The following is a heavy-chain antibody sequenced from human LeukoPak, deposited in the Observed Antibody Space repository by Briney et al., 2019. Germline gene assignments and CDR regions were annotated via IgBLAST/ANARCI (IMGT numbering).Heavy chain of an antibody. J-gene: IGHJ4*02. V-gene: IGHV3-20*04. Sequence: GGSLRLSCAASGFTFDDYGMSWVRQAPGKGLEWVSGINWNGGSTYYANSVKGRFTISRDNSKNTLYLQMGSLRAEDMAVYYCARVGYGDYDYWGQGTLVTVSS. CDR1: GFTFDDYG. D-gene: IGHD4-17*01. CDR2: INWNGGST. CDR3: ARVGYGDYDY.